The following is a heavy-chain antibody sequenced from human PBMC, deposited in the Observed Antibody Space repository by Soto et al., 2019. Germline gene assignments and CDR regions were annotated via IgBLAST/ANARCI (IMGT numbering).Heavy chain of an antibody. CDR2: ISGSVGST. Sequence: GESLRLSCAASGFTFSSYAMSWVRHAPGKGLEWVSAISGSVGSTYYADSVKGRFTISRDNSKNTLYLQMNSLRAEDTAVYYCAKDLVSCSSTSCYAGAFDIWGQGT. D-gene: IGHD2-2*01. J-gene: IGHJ3*02. CDR3: AKDLVSCSSTSCYAGAFDI. V-gene: IGHV3-23*01. CDR1: GFTFSSYA.